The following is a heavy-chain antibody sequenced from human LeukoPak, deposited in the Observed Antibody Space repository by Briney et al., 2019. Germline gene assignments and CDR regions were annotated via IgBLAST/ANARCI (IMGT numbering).Heavy chain of an antibody. CDR1: GYTFSYYY. CDR3: ARAAGDSYGYRYYFDY. V-gene: IGHV1-46*01. CDR2: INPNGGNT. Sequence: ASVKVSCKASGYTFSYYYIHWVRQAPGRGLEWMGLINPNGGNTDYAQKFQGRVTMTRDTSTSTVYMELSSLRSEDTAMYYCARAAGDSYGYRYYFDYWGQGTLVTVSS. D-gene: IGHD5-18*01. J-gene: IGHJ4*02.